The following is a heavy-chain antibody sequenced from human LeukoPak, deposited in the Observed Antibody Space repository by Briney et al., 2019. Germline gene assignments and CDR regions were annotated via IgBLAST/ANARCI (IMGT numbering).Heavy chain of an antibody. D-gene: IGHD3-10*01. CDR1: GFTFSSYG. CDR3: AKDLYYYGSGSYPLFDY. Sequence: GGSLRLSCAASGFTFSSYGMHWVRQAPGKGLEWVAVISYDGSNKYYADSVKGRFTISRDNSKNTLYLQMNSLRAEDTAVYYCAKDLYYYGSGSYPLFDYWGQGTLVTVSS. V-gene: IGHV3-30*18. J-gene: IGHJ4*02. CDR2: ISYDGSNK.